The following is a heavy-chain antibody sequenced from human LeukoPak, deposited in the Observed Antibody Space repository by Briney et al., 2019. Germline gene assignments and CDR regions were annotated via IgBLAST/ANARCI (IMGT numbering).Heavy chain of an antibody. Sequence: GASVKVSCKASGGTFSSYAISWVRQAPGQGLEWMGGIIPIFGTANYAQKFQGRVTITTDESTSTAYMELSSLRSEDTAVYYCARGVVGYCSSTSCSLRDGWFDPWGQGTLVTVSS. CDR3: ARGVVGYCSSTSCSLRDGWFDP. CDR1: GGTFSSYA. J-gene: IGHJ5*02. CDR2: IIPIFGTA. V-gene: IGHV1-69*05. D-gene: IGHD2-2*03.